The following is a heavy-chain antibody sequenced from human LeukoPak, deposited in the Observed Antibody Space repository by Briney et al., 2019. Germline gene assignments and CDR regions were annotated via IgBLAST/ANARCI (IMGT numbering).Heavy chain of an antibody. Sequence: ASVKVSCKAFGGTFSSYSISWVRQAPGQGLEWMGGIIPIFGTANYAQKFQGRVSITADESTSTAYMELSRLTSDDTAVYYCARDDGVVTRQHNWFDPWGQGTLVTVSA. J-gene: IGHJ5*02. V-gene: IGHV1-69*13. CDR2: IIPIFGTA. D-gene: IGHD2-2*01. CDR3: ARDDGVVTRQHNWFDP. CDR1: GGTFSSYS.